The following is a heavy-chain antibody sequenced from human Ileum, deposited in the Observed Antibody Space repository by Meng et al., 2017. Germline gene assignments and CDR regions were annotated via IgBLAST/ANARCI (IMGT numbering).Heavy chain of an antibody. CDR3: VRLGGSSPVDY. CDR2: IDTDGIGT. CDR1: GFAFSSLW. J-gene: IGHJ4*02. Sequence: VASGEGLVRRGGRLGFSFAASGFAFSSLWMHWVCQAPGKGLVWVSRIDTDGIGTTYADSVKGRFTISRDNAKNTLYLQMNSLRDEDTAVYYCVRLGGSSPVDYWGQGILVTVSS. V-gene: IGHV3-74*01. D-gene: IGHD6-6*01.